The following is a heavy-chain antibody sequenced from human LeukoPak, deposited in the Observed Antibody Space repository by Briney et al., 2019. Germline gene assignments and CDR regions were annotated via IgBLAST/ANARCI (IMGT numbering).Heavy chain of an antibody. Sequence: ASVKVSCEASGYTFTGYYMHWVRQAPGQGLEWMGWINPNSGGTNYAQTFQGRVTMTRDTSISTAYMELSRLRSDDTAVYYCARSPTYCSSTSCFFDYWGQGTLVTVSS. CDR3: ARSPTYCSSTSCFFDY. CDR1: GYTFTGYY. J-gene: IGHJ4*02. CDR2: INPNSGGT. V-gene: IGHV1-2*02. D-gene: IGHD2-2*01.